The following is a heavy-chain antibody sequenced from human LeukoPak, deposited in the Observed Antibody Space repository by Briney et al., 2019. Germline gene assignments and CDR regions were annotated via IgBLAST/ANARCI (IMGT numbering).Heavy chain of an antibody. Sequence: QPGGSLRLSCAASGFTFGDYAMSWVRQAPGKGLEWVGFIRSKAYGGTTEYAASVKGRFTISRDDSKSIAYLQMNSLKTEDTAVYYCTRGAEYYDFWSGYYSGFDYWGQGTLVTVSS. V-gene: IGHV3-49*04. J-gene: IGHJ4*02. CDR2: IRSKAYGGTT. CDR3: TRGAEYYDFWSGYYSGFDY. D-gene: IGHD3-3*01. CDR1: GFTFGDYA.